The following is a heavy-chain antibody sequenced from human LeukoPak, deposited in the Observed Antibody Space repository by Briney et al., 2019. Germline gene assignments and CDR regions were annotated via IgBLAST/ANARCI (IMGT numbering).Heavy chain of an antibody. Sequence: PGGSLRLSCAASRFTFSSYAMSWVRQAPGKGLEWVSGVSERGYSTYYAASVKGRFTISRDNAKNTLYLQMNSLRADDTAVYYCARGLASGSSGSWGQGTLVTVSS. J-gene: IGHJ4*02. V-gene: IGHV3-23*01. CDR2: VSERGYST. D-gene: IGHD1-26*01. CDR1: RFTFSSYA. CDR3: ARGLASGSSGS.